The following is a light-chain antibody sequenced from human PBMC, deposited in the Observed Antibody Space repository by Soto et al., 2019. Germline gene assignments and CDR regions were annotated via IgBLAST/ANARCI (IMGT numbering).Light chain of an antibody. CDR1: QNINNY. V-gene: IGKV1-33*01. Sequence: EIQMTQSPSSLSASVGDRVTITCQASQNINNYLNWYQQKPGRAPKLLIYDASNLEAGVPSRFRGSGSGTDFTFTISRLQPEDVAIYYCQQYDDLPITFGQGTRLEIK. J-gene: IGKJ5*01. CDR2: DAS. CDR3: QQYDDLPIT.